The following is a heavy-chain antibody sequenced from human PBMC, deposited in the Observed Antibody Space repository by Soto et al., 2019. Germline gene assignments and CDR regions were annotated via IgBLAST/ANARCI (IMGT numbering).Heavy chain of an antibody. Sequence: GGSLRLSCAASGFSFSSYSMYWVRQAPGKGLEWVSYISSSSSPTYYADSVRGRFTISRDNAKNSPYLQMNSLRAEDTAVYYCAKGVYYYYMDVWGKGATVTVSS. CDR3: AKGVYYYYMDV. J-gene: IGHJ6*03. V-gene: IGHV3-48*04. D-gene: IGHD2-8*01. CDR2: ISSSSSPT. CDR1: GFSFSSYS.